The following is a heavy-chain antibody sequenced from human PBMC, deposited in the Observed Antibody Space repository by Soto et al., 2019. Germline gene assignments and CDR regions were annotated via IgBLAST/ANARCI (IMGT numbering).Heavy chain of an antibody. J-gene: IGHJ6*02. CDR1: GFTFSSYA. CDR2: ISGSGGST. D-gene: IGHD3-22*01. Sequence: GGSLRLSCAASGFTFSSYAMSWVRQAPGKGLEWVSAISGSGGSTYYADSVKGRFTISRDNSKNTLYLQMNSLRAEDTAVYYCAKPLYYDSSGGPPLGYYGMDVWGQGTTVTVSS. V-gene: IGHV3-23*01. CDR3: AKPLYYDSSGGPPLGYYGMDV.